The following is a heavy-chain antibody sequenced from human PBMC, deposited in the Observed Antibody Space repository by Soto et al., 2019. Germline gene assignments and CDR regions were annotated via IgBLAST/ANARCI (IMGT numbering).Heavy chain of an antibody. J-gene: IGHJ6*02. CDR3: ARRSSYDYYGMDV. V-gene: IGHV1-2*04. CDR2: INPKSGGT. Sequence: ASVKVSCKASGYSFTDYHIHWVRQAPGQGLEWLGRINPKSGGTSTAQKFQGWVTMTTGTSISTASMELTRLTSDDTAIYYCARRSSYDYYGMDVWGQGTTVTVSS. CDR1: GYSFTDYH. D-gene: IGHD5-18*01.